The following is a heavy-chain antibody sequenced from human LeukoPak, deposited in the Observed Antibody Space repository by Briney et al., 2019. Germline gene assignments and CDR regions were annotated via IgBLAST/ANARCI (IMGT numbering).Heavy chain of an antibody. Sequence: PGGSLRLSCAASGFTFSSYAMHWVRQAPGKGLEWVAVISYDGSNKYYADSVKGRFTISRDNSKNTLYLQMNSLGAEDTAVYYCASGVEMATIIYWGQGTLVTVSS. D-gene: IGHD5-24*01. CDR3: ASGVEMATIIY. V-gene: IGHV3-30-3*01. CDR2: ISYDGSNK. J-gene: IGHJ4*02. CDR1: GFTFSSYA.